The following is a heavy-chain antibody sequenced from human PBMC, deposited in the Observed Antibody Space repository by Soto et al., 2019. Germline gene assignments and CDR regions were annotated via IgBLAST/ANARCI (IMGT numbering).Heavy chain of an antibody. D-gene: IGHD1-26*01. V-gene: IGHV3-7*01. CDR1: GFTFTNFW. J-gene: IGHJ4*02. Sequence: PGGSLRLSCTISGFTFTNFWMSWVRRAPGKGLEWVADIKEDGSAKFYVDSVKGRFTISRDNAKKSLYLQMNSLRVEDTAVYYCARGSSLLIDYWGQGSLVTVSS. CDR2: IKEDGSAK. CDR3: ARGSSLLIDY.